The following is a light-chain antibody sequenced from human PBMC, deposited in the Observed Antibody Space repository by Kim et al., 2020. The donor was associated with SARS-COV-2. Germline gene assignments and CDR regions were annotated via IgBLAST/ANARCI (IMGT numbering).Light chain of an antibody. Sequence: MLSNGVSVGYSWIRWCQQKRGNPPRYLLYYHPDSKKGQGSGVPSRFSGSNDASANAEILRISGRQPEDEADYYCGTWHSNSKIPWLFGGGTKVTVL. CDR1: NGVSVGYSW. CDR3: GTWHSNSKIPWL. CDR2: YHPDSKK. V-gene: IGLV5-52*01. J-gene: IGLJ3*02.